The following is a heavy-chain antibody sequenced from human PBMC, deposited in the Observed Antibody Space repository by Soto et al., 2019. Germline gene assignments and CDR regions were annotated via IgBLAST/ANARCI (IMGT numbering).Heavy chain of an antibody. V-gene: IGHV3-23*01. CDR3: AKDPNYYDSSGYYLEYFQH. J-gene: IGHJ1*01. CDR1: GFTFSSYA. CDR2: ISGSGGST. Sequence: LRLSCAASGFTFSSYAMSGVRQAPGKGLEWVSAISGSGGSTYYADSVKGRFTISRDNSKNTLYLQMNSLRAEDTAVYYCAKDPNYYDSSGYYLEYFQHWGQGTLVTVSS. D-gene: IGHD3-22*01.